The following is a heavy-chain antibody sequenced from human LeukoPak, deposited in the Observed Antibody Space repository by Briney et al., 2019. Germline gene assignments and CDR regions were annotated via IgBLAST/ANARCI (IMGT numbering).Heavy chain of an antibody. CDR1: GFTFSSYA. D-gene: IGHD3-22*01. J-gene: IGHJ4*02. CDR2: ISGSGGST. Sequence: GGSLRLSCAASGFTFSSYAMSWVRQAPGKGLEWVSAISGSGGSTYYADSVKGRFTVSRDNSKNTLSLHMTSLRAEDTAVYYCAKSPSGYYYYFDYWGQGTMVTVSS. V-gene: IGHV3-23*01. CDR3: AKSPSGYYYYFDY.